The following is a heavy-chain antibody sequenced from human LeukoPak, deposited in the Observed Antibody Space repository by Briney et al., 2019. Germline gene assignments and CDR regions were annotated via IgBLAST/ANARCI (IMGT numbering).Heavy chain of an antibody. D-gene: IGHD5-12*01. CDR1: GFTFGDYA. J-gene: IGHJ4*02. V-gene: IGHV3-49*04. CDR2: IRSKAYGGTT. CDR3: AKDWDNGYVREVWDY. Sequence: SLRLSCTASGFTFGDYAMSWVRQAPGKGLGWVGFIRSKAYGGTTEYAASVKGRFTISRDDSKSIAYLQMNSLKTEDTAVYYCAKDWDNGYVREVWDYWGQGTLVTVSS.